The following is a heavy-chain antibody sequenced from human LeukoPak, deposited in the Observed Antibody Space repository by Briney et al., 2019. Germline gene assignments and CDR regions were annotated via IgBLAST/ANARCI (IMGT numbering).Heavy chain of an antibody. CDR3: ASAPCSDGSCPPRGAFDS. D-gene: IGHD2-15*01. Sequence: GASVKVSCKASGYTFTSYVINWVGQATGQGLAWMGWMNPNSGNTGYAQKFQGRVTMTRNTSISTAYLELSSLGSEDTAVYYCASAPCSDGSCPPRGAFDSWRQGAIVTDSS. CDR2: MNPNSGNT. CDR1: GYTFTSYV. V-gene: IGHV1-8*01. J-gene: IGHJ3*02.